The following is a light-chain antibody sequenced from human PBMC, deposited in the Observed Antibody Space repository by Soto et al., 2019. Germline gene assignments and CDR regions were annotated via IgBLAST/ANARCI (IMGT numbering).Light chain of an antibody. CDR2: KAS. CDR1: QSISSW. CDR3: QQYNSYSYT. Sequence: DILMTQSPSTLSASVGDRVTITCRASQSISSWLSWYQQKPGKAPKLLIYKASSLDSGVPSRFSGSGSGTEFTLTISRLQPDDFATYYCQQYNSYSYTFGQGTKLEIK. V-gene: IGKV1-5*03. J-gene: IGKJ2*01.